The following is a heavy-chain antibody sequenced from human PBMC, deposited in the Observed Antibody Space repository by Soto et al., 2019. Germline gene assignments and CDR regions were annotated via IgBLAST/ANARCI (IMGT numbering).Heavy chain of an antibody. J-gene: IGHJ6*03. CDR1: GYTFTSYD. Sequence: GASVKVSCKASGYTFTSYDINWVRQATGQGLEWMGWMNPNSGNTGYAQKFQGRVTMTRNTSISTAYMELSSLRSEDTAVYYCARGPIMTTVTAYMDVWGKGTTVTVSS. CDR2: MNPNSGNT. V-gene: IGHV1-8*01. D-gene: IGHD4-4*01. CDR3: ARGPIMTTVTAYMDV.